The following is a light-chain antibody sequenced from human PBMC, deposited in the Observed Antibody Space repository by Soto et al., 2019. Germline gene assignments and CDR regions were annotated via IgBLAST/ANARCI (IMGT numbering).Light chain of an antibody. Sequence: EIVMTQSPATLSVSPGERATLSCRASQSVSSNLAWYQQKPGQAPRLLIYGASTRATGIPARVSGSGSGTEFTLTISSLQSEDFAVYYCHQYNNWLWTFGQGTKVEIK. CDR3: HQYNNWLWT. J-gene: IGKJ1*01. CDR2: GAS. CDR1: QSVSSN. V-gene: IGKV3-15*01.